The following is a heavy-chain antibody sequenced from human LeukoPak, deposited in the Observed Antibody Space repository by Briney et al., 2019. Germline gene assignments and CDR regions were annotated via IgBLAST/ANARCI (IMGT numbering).Heavy chain of an antibody. CDR2: IYYSGST. J-gene: IGHJ3*02. CDR3: ARESRYAFDI. Sequence: SETLSLTCTVSGGSISSYYWSWIRQPPGKGLEWIGYIYYSGSTNYNPSLKSRVTMSLDTSSNQFSLKLSLVTSADTAVYYCARESRYAFDIWGQGTMVTVSS. CDR1: GGSISSYY. V-gene: IGHV4-59*01.